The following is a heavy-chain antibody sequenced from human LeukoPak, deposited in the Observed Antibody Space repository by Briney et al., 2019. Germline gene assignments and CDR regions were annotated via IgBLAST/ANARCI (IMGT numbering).Heavy chain of an antibody. CDR2: IIPILGIA. D-gene: IGHD2-15*01. CDR3: ARSGGYCSGGSCQDSFDI. Sequence: SVTLSCKAAGGTFSSYASSWVRQAPGQGLEWMGRIIPILGIANYAQKFQGRVTITADKSTSTAYMELSSLRSEDTAVYYCARSGGYCSGGSCQDSFDIRGQGTMVTVSS. V-gene: IGHV1-69*04. J-gene: IGHJ3*02. CDR1: GGTFSSYA.